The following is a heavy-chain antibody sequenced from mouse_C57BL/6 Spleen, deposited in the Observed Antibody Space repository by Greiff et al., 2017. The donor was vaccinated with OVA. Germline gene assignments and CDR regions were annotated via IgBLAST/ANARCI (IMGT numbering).Heavy chain of an antibody. CDR3: TRGSTMVTTNYFDY. J-gene: IGHJ2*01. V-gene: IGHV1-5*01. D-gene: IGHD2-2*01. Sequence: EVQRVESGTVLARPGASVKMSCKTSGYTFTSYWMHWVKQRPGQGLEWIGAIYPGNSDTSYNQKFKGKAKLTAVTSASTAYMELSSLTNEDSAVYYCTRGSTMVTTNYFDYWGQGTTLTVSS. CDR2: IYPGNSDT. CDR1: GYTFTSYW.